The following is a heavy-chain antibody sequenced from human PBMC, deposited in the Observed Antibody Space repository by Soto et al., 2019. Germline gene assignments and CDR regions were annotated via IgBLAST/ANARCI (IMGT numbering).Heavy chain of an antibody. V-gene: IGHV1-18*01. CDR1: GYTFTSYG. CDR3: ARQGGFEAARPYYFDY. J-gene: IGHJ4*02. D-gene: IGHD6-6*01. CDR2: ISAYNVNT. Sequence: QVQLVQSGAEVKKPGASVKVSCKASGYTFTSYGISWVRQAPGQGLEWMGWISAYNVNTNYAQKLQGRVTMTTDTSTRTAYMELRSLRSDATAVYYCARQGGFEAARPYYFDYWGQGTLVTVSS.